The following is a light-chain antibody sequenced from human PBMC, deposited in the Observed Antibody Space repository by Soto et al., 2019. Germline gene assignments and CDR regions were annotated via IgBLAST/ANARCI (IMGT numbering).Light chain of an antibody. CDR3: GSLDSSLSAYV. CDR1: SSNIGGNS. J-gene: IGLJ1*01. V-gene: IGLV1-51*01. CDR2: DDD. Sequence: VLTQPPSVSAAPGQKVTISCSGSSSNIGGNSVSWYQQLPGTAPKLLIYDDDKRPSGIPDRFSGSKSGTSATLGITGFQTGDEADYYCGSLDSSLSAYVFATGTKVTVL.